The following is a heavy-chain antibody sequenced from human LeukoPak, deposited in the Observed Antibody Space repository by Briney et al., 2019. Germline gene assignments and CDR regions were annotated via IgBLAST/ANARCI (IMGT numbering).Heavy chain of an antibody. D-gene: IGHD6-25*01. CDR1: GFTFSSYW. CDR2: IKQDGSEK. V-gene: IGHV3-7*01. J-gene: IGHJ3*02. CDR3: ASPLKRPPAALYAFDI. Sequence: PGGSLRLSCAASGFTFSSYWMSWVRQAPGKGLEWVANIKQDGSEKYYVDSVKGRFTISRDNAKNSLYLQMNSLRAEDTAVYYCASPLKRPPAALYAFDIWGQGTMVTVSS.